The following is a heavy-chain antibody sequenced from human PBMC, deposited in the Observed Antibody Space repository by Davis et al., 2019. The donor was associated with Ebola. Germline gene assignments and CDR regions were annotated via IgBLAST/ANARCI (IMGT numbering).Heavy chain of an antibody. D-gene: IGHD4-11*01. CDR1: GYTFTNYG. J-gene: IGHJ6*04. Sequence: ASVKVSCKASGYTFTNYGISWVRQAPGQGLEWMGWISPYNGNTNHAQNLQGRVTMTTDTSTSTAYMELRSLRSDDTAVYYCARESTVTTRYYYYGMDVWGKGTTVTVSS. CDR3: ARESTVTTRYYYYGMDV. V-gene: IGHV1-18*01. CDR2: ISPYNGNT.